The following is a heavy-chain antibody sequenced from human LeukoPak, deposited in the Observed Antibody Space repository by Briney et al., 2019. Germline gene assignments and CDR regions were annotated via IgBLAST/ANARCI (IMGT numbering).Heavy chain of an antibody. CDR3: ARDQRYNYFDY. D-gene: IGHD3-9*01. V-gene: IGHV4-59*01. Sequence: SDTLSLTCSVSGGSITNYYWVWIRQPPGKGLEWIGYINCSGNTDFNPSLESRVTMSLDTSNNQLSLKLTSVTAADTAMYYCARDQRYNYFDYWGQGILVTVSS. J-gene: IGHJ4*02. CDR1: GGSITNYY. CDR2: INCSGNT.